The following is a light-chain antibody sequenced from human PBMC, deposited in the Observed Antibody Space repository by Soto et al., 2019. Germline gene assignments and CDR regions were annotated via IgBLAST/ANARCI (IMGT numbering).Light chain of an antibody. Sequence: QSALTQPPSASGSPGQSVTISCIGTSSDVGNYNYVSWYQHHPGKAPKLMIFEVNTRPSGVPARFSGSKSDNTASLTISGLQAEEEADYYCSSFAVTNTDVLGSGTKLTVL. CDR3: SSFAVTNTDV. CDR2: EVN. J-gene: IGLJ1*01. V-gene: IGLV2-8*01. CDR1: SSDVGNYNY.